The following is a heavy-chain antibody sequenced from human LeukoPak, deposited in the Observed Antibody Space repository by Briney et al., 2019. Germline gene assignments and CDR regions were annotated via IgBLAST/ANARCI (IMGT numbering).Heavy chain of an antibody. D-gene: IGHD4-17*01. CDR3: TTDLSGDYDHYYYMDV. V-gene: IGHV3-15*01. J-gene: IGHJ6*03. CDR1: GFTFSSYG. Sequence: GGSLRLSCAASGFTFSSYGMHWVRQAPGKGLEWVGRIKSKTDGGTTDYAAPVKGRFTISRDDSKNTLYLQMNSLKTEDTAVYYCTTDLSGDYDHYYYMDVWGKGTTVTVSS. CDR2: IKSKTDGGTT.